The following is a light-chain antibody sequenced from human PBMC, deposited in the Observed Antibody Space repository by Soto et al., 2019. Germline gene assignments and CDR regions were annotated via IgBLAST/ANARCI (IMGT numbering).Light chain of an antibody. CDR2: GAS. V-gene: IGKV1-39*01. J-gene: IGKJ1*01. Sequence: DLQMPQSPSTLSASVGDRVTITCWASQSCRNSLAWYQQERGKAPKLLIYGASSLQSGVPSRFSGSESGTEFTLTITSLQPEDFATYYCQQSYSPPRTFGQGTKVDIK. CDR3: QQSYSPPRT. CDR1: QSCRNS.